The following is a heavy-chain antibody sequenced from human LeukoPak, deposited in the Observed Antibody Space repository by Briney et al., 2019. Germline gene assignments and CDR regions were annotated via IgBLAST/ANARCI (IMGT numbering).Heavy chain of an antibody. CDR2: ISSSSSYI. V-gene: IGHV3-21*01. CDR1: GFTFSSYA. D-gene: IGHD5-18*01. J-gene: IGHJ4*02. Sequence: GGSLRLSCAASGFTFSSYAMSWVRQAPGKGLEWVSSISSSSSYIYYADSVKGRFTISRDNAKNSLYLQMNSLRAEDTAVYYCARVRSEYSYAPGYWGQGTLVTVSS. CDR3: ARVRSEYSYAPGY.